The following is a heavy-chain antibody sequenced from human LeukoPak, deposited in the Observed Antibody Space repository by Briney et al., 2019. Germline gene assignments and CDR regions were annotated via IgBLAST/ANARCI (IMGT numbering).Heavy chain of an antibody. V-gene: IGHV3-21*04. CDR3: ARLGYCSSTSCYVYYYYYMDV. Sequence: GGSLRLSCAASGFTFSSYTMNWVRQAPGKGLEWVSSITSSSSYIYYADSVMGRFTISRDNANNSLYLQMNSLRAEDTALYYCARLGYCSSTSCYVYYYYYMDVWGKGTTVTVSS. CDR2: ITSSSSYI. CDR1: GFTFSSYT. J-gene: IGHJ6*03. D-gene: IGHD2-2*01.